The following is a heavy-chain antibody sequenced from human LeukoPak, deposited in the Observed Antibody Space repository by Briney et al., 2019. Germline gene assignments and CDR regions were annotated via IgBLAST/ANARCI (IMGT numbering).Heavy chain of an antibody. J-gene: IGHJ5*02. D-gene: IGHD4-17*01. CDR3: ARASESDYGDYESWFDP. Sequence: SETLSLTCTVSGGSISSYYWGWIRQPPGKGLEWIGYIYYSGSTNYNPSLKSRVTISVDTSKNQFSLKLSSVTAADTAVYYCARASESDYGDYESWFDPWGQGTLVAVSS. CDR2: IYYSGST. V-gene: IGHV4-59*01. CDR1: GGSISSYY.